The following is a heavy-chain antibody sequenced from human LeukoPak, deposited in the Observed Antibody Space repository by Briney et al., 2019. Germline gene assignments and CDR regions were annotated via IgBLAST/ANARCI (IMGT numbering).Heavy chain of an antibody. Sequence: PGGSLRLSXAPSGFTFSNYAMNWVSQSPGKGLEWVSTSSGYGGNTYYADSVKGRFTISRDNSRNTLYLQMNSLRAEDTAVYYCAKDHCNRTTCYIWEYYFDYWGQGTLVTVSS. D-gene: IGHD2-2*02. CDR2: SSGYGGNT. V-gene: IGHV3-23*01. CDR1: GFTFSNYA. CDR3: AKDHCNRTTCYIWEYYFDY. J-gene: IGHJ4*02.